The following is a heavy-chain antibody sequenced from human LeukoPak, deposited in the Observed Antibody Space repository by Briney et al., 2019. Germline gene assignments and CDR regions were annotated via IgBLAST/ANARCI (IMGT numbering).Heavy chain of an antibody. V-gene: IGHV3-30*02. Sequence: PGGSLRLSCAASGFTFSNYGMHWVRQAPGKGLEWVAFIRNDGSDKYYADSVKGRFTISTDNSEHTLYLQMNSLRAEDTALYYCARRSYYYDSSGYYYGLDPWGQGTLVTVSS. CDR3: ARRSYYYDSSGYYYGLDP. CDR1: GFTFSNYG. CDR2: IRNDGSDK. J-gene: IGHJ5*02. D-gene: IGHD3-22*01.